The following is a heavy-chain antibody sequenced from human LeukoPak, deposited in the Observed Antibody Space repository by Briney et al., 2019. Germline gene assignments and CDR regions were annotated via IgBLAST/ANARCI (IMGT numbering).Heavy chain of an antibody. CDR3: ARYISRGSYYYYGMDV. V-gene: IGHV4-38-2*02. CDR1: GYSISSGYY. Sequence: SEALSLTCTVSGYSISSGYYWGWIRQPPGKGLEWIGYIYYSGSTNYNPSLKSRVTISVDTSKNQFSLKLSSVTAADTAVYYCARYISRGSYYYYGMDVWGQGTTVTVSS. CDR2: IYYSGST. J-gene: IGHJ6*02. D-gene: IGHD3-9*01.